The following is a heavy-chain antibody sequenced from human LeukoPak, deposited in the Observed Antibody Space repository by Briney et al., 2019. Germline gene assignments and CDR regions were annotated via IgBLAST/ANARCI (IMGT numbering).Heavy chain of an antibody. V-gene: IGHV3-7*04. CDR3: SRTYYGPDY. CDR1: GFTFSSYW. J-gene: IGHJ4*02. CDR2: IRQDGSEK. D-gene: IGHD3-10*01. Sequence: GGSLRLSCAASGFTFSSYWMSWVRQAPGKGLEWVANIRQDGSEKNYVDSVKGLFTISRDNAKNSLYLQVNSLRAEDTAVYYCSRTYYGPDYWGQGTLVTVSS.